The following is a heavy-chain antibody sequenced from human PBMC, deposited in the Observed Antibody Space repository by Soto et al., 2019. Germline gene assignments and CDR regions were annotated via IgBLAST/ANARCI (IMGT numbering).Heavy chain of an antibody. CDR3: ARQPAEYYDILTGCNWFDP. CDR1: GGSISSSSYY. D-gene: IGHD3-9*01. V-gene: IGHV4-39*01. Sequence: SETLSLTCTVSGGSISSSSYYWGWIRQPPGKGLEWIGSIYYSGSTYYNPSLKSRVTISVDTSKNQFSLKLSSVTAADTAVYYCARQPAEYYDILTGCNWFDPWGQGTLVTVSS. CDR2: IYYSGST. J-gene: IGHJ5*02.